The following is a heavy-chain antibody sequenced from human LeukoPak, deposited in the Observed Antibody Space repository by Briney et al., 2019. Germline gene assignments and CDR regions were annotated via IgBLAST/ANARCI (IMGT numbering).Heavy chain of an antibody. CDR2: IYYSGST. J-gene: IGHJ6*02. CDR1: GGSISSGDYY. V-gene: IGHV4-30-4*01. D-gene: IGHD3-3*01. CDR3: ARDEAIFGAGYYYGMDV. Sequence: PSETLSLTCTVSGGSISSGDYYWSWIRQPPGKGLEWIGYIYYSGSTYYNPSLKSRVTISVDTSKNQFSLKLSSVTAADTAVYYCARDEAIFGAGYYYGMDVWGQGTTVTVSS.